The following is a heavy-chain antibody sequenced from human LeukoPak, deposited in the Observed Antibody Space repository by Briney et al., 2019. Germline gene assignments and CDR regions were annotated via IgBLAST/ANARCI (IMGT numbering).Heavy chain of an antibody. CDR2: IYYSGST. V-gene: IGHV4-59*01. D-gene: IGHD3-22*01. J-gene: IGHJ3*02. Sequence: PSETLSLTCTVSGGSISSYCWSWIRQPPGKGLEWIRYIYYSGSTNYNPSLKSRVTISVDTSKNQFSLKLSSVTAADTAVYYCARVDTYYYDSSGYDDAFDIWGQGTMVTVSS. CDR3: ARVDTYYYDSSGYDDAFDI. CDR1: GGSISSYC.